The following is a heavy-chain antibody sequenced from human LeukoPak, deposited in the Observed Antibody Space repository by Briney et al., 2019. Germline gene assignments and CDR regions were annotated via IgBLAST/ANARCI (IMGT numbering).Heavy chain of an antibody. CDR3: ARVSVSDGYYDY. J-gene: IGHJ4*02. V-gene: IGHV1-18*01. D-gene: IGHD3-22*01. CDR2: ISAYNGNT. CDR1: GYTFTSYG. Sequence: GASVTVSCKASGYTFTSYGISWVRQAPGQGLEWMGWISAYNGNTNYAQKLQGRVTMTTDSSTSTAYMELRSLRSDDTAVYYCARVSVSDGYYDYWGQGTLVTVSS.